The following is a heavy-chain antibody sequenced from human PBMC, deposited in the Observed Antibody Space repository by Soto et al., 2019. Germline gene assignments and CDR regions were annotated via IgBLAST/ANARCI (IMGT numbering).Heavy chain of an antibody. Sequence: GGSLRLSCAASGFTFSGYGMHWVRQAPGKGLEWVAVISYDGSNKYYADSVKGRFTISRDNSKNTLYLQMNSLRAEDTAVYYCAKDPAYYDFWSGYFHKNYYYGMDVWGQGTTVTV. CDR1: GFTFSGYG. CDR3: AKDPAYYDFWSGYFHKNYYYGMDV. V-gene: IGHV3-30*18. J-gene: IGHJ6*02. CDR2: ISYDGSNK. D-gene: IGHD3-3*01.